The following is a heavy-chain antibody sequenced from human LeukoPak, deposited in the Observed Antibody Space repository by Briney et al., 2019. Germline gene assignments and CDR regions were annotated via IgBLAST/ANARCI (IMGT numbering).Heavy chain of an antibody. CDR2: TFYRGGT. V-gene: IGHV4-31*03. J-gene: IGHJ4*02. D-gene: IGHD2-21*01. Sequence: PSETLSLTCTVTGDSISSSGHYWTWIRQQPGKGLEWIGYTFYRGGTYYSPSLISRVTISVDTSKNQFSLTLNSMTVADTAVYYCARAVIETGVMRHLVPNFDYWGQGSLVTVSS. CDR3: ARAVIETGVMRHLVPNFDY. CDR1: GDSISSSGHY.